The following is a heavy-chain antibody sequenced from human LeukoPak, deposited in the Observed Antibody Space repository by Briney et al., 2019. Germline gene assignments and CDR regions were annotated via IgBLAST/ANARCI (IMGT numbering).Heavy chain of an antibody. CDR2: IRVSDGYT. CDR1: GFTFDNYA. CDR3: ARVAGSYSIRPFDF. D-gene: IGHD1-26*01. J-gene: IGHJ4*02. Sequence: PGGSLRLSCAASGFTFDNYAMTWVRQAPGKGXEWVSAIRVSDGYTYYADSVQGRFIISRDKSRNTVSLQINSLTGDDTALYYCARVAGSYSIRPFDFWGQGTVVLVSS. V-gene: IGHV3-23*01.